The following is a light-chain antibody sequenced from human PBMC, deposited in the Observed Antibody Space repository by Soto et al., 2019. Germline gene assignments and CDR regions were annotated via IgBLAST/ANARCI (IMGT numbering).Light chain of an antibody. CDR3: QQYSNWPRT. Sequence: EIVMTQSPDILSVSPGEGATLSCRASQSVRNNLAWYQQKPGQAPRLLMYGASTRATGIPARFSGSGSGTEFTLTISSLQSEDFAVCYCQQYSNWPRTFGQGTKVDIK. J-gene: IGKJ1*01. CDR2: GAS. CDR1: QSVRNN. V-gene: IGKV3-15*01.